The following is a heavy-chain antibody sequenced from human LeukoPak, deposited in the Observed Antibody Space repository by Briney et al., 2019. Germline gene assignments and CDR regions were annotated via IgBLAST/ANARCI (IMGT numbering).Heavy chain of an antibody. CDR3: ARGIPSHKGLHYYGSGSYYPRYYYYMDV. Sequence: SETLSLTCAVYGGSFSGYYWSWIRQPPGKGLEWIGYIYYSGSTNYNPSLKSRVTISVDTSKNQFSLKLNSVTTADTAVYYCARGIPSHKGLHYYGSGSYYPRYYYYMDVWGKGTTVTISS. J-gene: IGHJ6*03. CDR1: GGSFSGYY. CDR2: IYYSGST. V-gene: IGHV4-59*12. D-gene: IGHD3-10*01.